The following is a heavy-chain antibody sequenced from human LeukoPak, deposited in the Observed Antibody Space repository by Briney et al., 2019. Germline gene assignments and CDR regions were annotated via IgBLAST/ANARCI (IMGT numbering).Heavy chain of an antibody. Sequence: ASVKVSCKASGYTFTSYDINWVRQASGQGLEWMGWMNPTSGNTGYARKLQGRVTMTRNTSISTAYMELRSLRSEDTALYYCARGGDYFDPWGQGTLVTVSS. CDR3: ARGGDYFDP. D-gene: IGHD4-17*01. CDR2: MNPTSGNT. J-gene: IGHJ5*02. CDR1: GYTFTSYD. V-gene: IGHV1-8*01.